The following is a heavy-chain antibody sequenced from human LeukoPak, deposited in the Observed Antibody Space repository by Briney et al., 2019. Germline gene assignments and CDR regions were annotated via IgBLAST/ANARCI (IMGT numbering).Heavy chain of an antibody. CDR2: ISGSSGST. CDR3: AKESPVFDY. J-gene: IGHJ4*02. Sequence: PGGSLRLSCAASGFTFISYAMSWVRQAPGKGLEWDSVISGSSGSTHYADSAKGRFTISRDNSKNTLYLQMSSLRAEDTAVYYCAKESPVFDYWGQGTLVTVSS. CDR1: GFTFISYA. V-gene: IGHV3-23*01.